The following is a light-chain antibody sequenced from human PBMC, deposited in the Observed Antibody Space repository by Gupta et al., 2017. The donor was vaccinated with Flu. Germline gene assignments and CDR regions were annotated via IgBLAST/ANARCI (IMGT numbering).Light chain of an antibody. V-gene: IGKV1-39*01. CDR3: QQSYRIPLT. CDR1: QSISIY. Sequence: DIQMTQSPSSLSASVGDRVTITCRASQSISIYLTWYQQKPGRAPNLLIYAASTLQSGVPSRFSGSGSGTDFTLTISSLQPEDFATYYCQQSYRIPLTFGGGTKVEIK. J-gene: IGKJ4*01. CDR2: AAS.